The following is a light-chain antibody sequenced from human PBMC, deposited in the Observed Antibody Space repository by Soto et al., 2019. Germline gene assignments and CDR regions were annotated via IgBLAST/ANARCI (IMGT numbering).Light chain of an antibody. V-gene: IGKV3-11*01. CDR1: QSVSSY. J-gene: IGKJ4*01. CDR3: RQRSNWPST. Sequence: EIVLTQSPGTLSLSPGERATLSCRASQSVSSYLAWYQQKPGQAPMRLSYDAFKRATGSPARFSGSGSGTDFTLTISSLEPEDFAVYYCRQRSNWPSTFGGGSKVEMK. CDR2: DAF.